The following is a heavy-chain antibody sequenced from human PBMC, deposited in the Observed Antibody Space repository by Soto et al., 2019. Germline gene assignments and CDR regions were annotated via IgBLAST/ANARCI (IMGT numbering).Heavy chain of an antibody. CDR1: GGSISSGGYY. J-gene: IGHJ5*02. CDR3: ARAGHSSSSEGANWFDP. D-gene: IGHD6-6*01. V-gene: IGHV4-31*03. CDR2: IYYSGST. Sequence: QVQLQESGPGLVKPSQTLSLTCTVSGGSISSGGYYWSWIRQHPGKGLEWIGYIYYSGSTYFNPPLKSRLTISVDTSKNQFSLQLSSVTAAETAVYYCARAGHSSSSEGANWFDPWGQGTLVTVSS.